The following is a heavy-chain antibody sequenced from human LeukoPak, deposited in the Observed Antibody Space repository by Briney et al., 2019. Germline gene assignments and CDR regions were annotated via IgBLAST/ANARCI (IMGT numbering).Heavy chain of an antibody. D-gene: IGHD7-27*01. Sequence: GGSLRLSCAASVFTFSSYAMSWVRQAPGRGLEWVSTISGSGGSTYYADSVKGRFTISRDNSKNTLYLQMNSLRAEDTAVYYCAKGSGLTGTFFDYWGQGTLVTVSS. CDR3: AKGSGLTGTFFDY. CDR1: VFTFSSYA. J-gene: IGHJ4*02. CDR2: ISGSGGST. V-gene: IGHV3-23*01.